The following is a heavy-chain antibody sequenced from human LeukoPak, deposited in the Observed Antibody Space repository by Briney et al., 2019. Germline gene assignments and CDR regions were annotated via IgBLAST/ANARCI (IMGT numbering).Heavy chain of an antibody. CDR2: IYYSGST. Sequence: SETLSLTCTVSGGSISSYYWSWIRQPPGKGLEWIGYIYYSGSTNYNPSLKGRVTISVDTSKNQFSLKLSSVTAADTAVYYCARHKEESGAYGPNDYWGQGTLVTVSS. J-gene: IGHJ4*02. D-gene: IGHD2/OR15-2a*01. CDR1: GGSISSYY. CDR3: ARHKEESGAYGPNDY. V-gene: IGHV4-59*01.